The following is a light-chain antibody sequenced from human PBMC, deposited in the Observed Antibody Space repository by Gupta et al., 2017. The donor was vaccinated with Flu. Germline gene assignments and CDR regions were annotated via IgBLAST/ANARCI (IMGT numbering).Light chain of an antibody. Sequence: EIVLTQSPDTLSLSLGERATLSCKASQSVSSSYLAWYQQNPDQAPTLLLYGTTNRAIGIPDRFSGRGSGTDFALIISRLEPEDFAVYYCQQDVDSPWTFGQGTKVEIK. CDR2: GTT. CDR1: QSVSSSY. CDR3: QQDVDSPWT. V-gene: IGKV3-20*01. J-gene: IGKJ1*01.